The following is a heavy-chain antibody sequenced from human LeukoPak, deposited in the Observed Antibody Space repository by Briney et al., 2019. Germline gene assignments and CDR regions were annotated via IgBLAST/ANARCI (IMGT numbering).Heavy chain of an antibody. CDR1: GGSISGYF. CDR2: IYDSGST. J-gene: IGHJ4*02. Sequence: PSETLSLTCTVSGGSISGYFWSWIRQPPGKGLEWIGYIYDSGSTNYSPSLKSRVNISVDTSRNQFSLKLSSVTAADTAVYYCARRYSSGWYPFDSWGQGTLVTVSS. CDR3: ARRYSSGWYPFDS. D-gene: IGHD6-19*01. V-gene: IGHV4-59*08.